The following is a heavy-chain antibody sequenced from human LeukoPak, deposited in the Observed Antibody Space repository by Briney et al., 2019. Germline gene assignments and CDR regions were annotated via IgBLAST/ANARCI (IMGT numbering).Heavy chain of an antibody. J-gene: IGHJ3*02. Sequence: PGGSLRLSCAASGFTFSSYGMHWVRQAPGKGLEWVAFIRYDGSNKYYADSVKGRFTISRDNSKNTLYLQMNSLRAEDTAVYYCAKDLRLVVVPKTGGGAFDIWGQGTMVTVSS. V-gene: IGHV3-30*02. D-gene: IGHD3-22*01. CDR1: GFTFSSYG. CDR3: AKDLRLVVVPKTGGGAFDI. CDR2: IRYDGSNK.